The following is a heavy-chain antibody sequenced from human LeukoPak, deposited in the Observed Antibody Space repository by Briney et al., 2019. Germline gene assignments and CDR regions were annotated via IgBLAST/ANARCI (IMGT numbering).Heavy chain of an antibody. CDR2: INPNSGGT. J-gene: IGHJ5*02. CDR1: GYTFTGYY. D-gene: IGHD2-15*01. V-gene: IGHV1-2*06. Sequence: ASVKVSCKASGYTFTGYYMHWVRQAPGQGLEWMGRINPNSGGTNYAQKFQGRVTMTRATSISTAYMELSRLRSDDTAVYYCARERAPYCSGGSCDFDPWGQGTLVTVSS. CDR3: ARERAPYCSGGSCDFDP.